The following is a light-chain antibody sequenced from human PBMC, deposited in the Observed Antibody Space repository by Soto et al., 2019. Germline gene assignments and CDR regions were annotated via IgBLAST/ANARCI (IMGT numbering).Light chain of an antibody. J-gene: IGKJ5*01. CDR2: GAS. Sequence: EIVLTQSPGTLSLSPGERATLSCRASQSVSSTSLAWYQHKPGQAPRLLIYGASSRATGIPDRFSGSGSGTVFTLTISSLEPEDFAVYFCQQYGSSPMTFGQGTKLEIK. CDR3: QQYGSSPMT. V-gene: IGKV3-20*01. CDR1: QSVSSTS.